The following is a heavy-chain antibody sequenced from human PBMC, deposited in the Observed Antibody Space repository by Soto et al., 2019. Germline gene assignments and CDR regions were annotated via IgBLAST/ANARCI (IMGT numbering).Heavy chain of an antibody. J-gene: IGHJ4*02. CDR2: ISAYNGNT. D-gene: IGHD3-16*01. Sequence: ASVKVSCKASGYTFTSYGISWVRQAPGQGLEWMGWISAYNGNTNYAQKLQGRVTMTTDTSTSTAYMELRSLRSDDTAVYYGGRVPLGLGECYFDYGAQEPLFTVSS. CDR1: GYTFTSYG. CDR3: GRVPLGLGECYFDY. V-gene: IGHV1-18*01.